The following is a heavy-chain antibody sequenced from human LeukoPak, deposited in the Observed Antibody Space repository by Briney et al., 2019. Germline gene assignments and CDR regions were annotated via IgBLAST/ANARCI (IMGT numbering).Heavy chain of an antibody. Sequence: GASVKVSCKASGDTFSSYAISWVRQAPGQGLEWMGGIIPIFGTANYAQKFQGRVTITADESTSTAYMELSSLRSEDTAVYYCATDLLGYCSGGSCSYFDYWGQGTLVIVSS. CDR1: GDTFSSYA. D-gene: IGHD2-15*01. J-gene: IGHJ4*02. CDR2: IIPIFGTA. CDR3: ATDLLGYCSGGSCSYFDY. V-gene: IGHV1-69*13.